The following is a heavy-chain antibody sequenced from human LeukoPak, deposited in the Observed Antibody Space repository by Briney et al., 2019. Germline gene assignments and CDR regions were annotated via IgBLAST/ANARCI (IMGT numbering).Heavy chain of an antibody. Sequence: GGSLRLSCAASVFTVSSNYMNWVRQAPGKGLEWVSVLYSAGNTFYADSVKGRFTISRDNSKNTLYLQMNSLRPEDTAVYYCARAREYLAIDYWGQGTLVTVSS. D-gene: IGHD2/OR15-2a*01. V-gene: IGHV3-66*02. CDR1: VFTVSSNY. CDR3: ARAREYLAIDY. CDR2: LYSAGNT. J-gene: IGHJ4*02.